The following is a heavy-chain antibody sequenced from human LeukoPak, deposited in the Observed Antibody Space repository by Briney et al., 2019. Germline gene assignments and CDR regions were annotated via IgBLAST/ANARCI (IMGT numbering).Heavy chain of an antibody. V-gene: IGHV3-21*01. D-gene: IGHD3-22*01. CDR3: ARHYYDSSGYSSWFDP. J-gene: IGHJ5*02. CDR1: GFTFSSYS. CDR2: ISSSSSYI. Sequence: GGSLTLSCAASGFTFSSYSMNWVRQAPGKGLEWVSSISSSSSYIYYADSVKGRFTISRDNAKNSLYLQMNSLRAEDTAVYYCARHYYDSSGYSSWFDPWGQGTLVTVSS.